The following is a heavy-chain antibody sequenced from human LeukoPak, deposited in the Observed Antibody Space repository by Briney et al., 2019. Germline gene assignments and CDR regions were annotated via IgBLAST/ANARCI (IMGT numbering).Heavy chain of an antibody. CDR1: GYTLTELS. J-gene: IGHJ4*02. D-gene: IGHD6-13*01. CDR2: FDPEDGET. Sequence: GASVKVSCKVSGYTLTELSMHWVRQAPGKGLEWMGRFDPEDGETIYAQKFQDRVTMTRDTSTSTVYMELSSLRSEDTAVYYCARETRSLVIGAAAGPWNYWGQGTLVTVSS. CDR3: ARETRSLVIGAAAGPWNY. V-gene: IGHV1-24*01.